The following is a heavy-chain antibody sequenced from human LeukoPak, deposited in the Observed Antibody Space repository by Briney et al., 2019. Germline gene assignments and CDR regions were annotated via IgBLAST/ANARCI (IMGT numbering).Heavy chain of an antibody. CDR1: GFTVSSNY. CDR3: AKDQAYYYDSSADY. CDR2: ISGSGGST. Sequence: GGSLRLSCAASGFTVSSNYMSWVRQAPGKGLEWVSAISGSGGSTYYADSVKGRFTISRDNSKNTLYLQMNSLRAEDTAVYYCAKDQAYYYDSSADYWGQGTLVTVSS. D-gene: IGHD3-22*01. J-gene: IGHJ4*02. V-gene: IGHV3-23*01.